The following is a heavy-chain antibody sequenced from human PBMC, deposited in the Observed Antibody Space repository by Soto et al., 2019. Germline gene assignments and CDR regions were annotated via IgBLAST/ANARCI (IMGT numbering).Heavy chain of an antibody. CDR1: GYTFTSYG. D-gene: IGHD3-22*01. CDR2: ISAYNGNT. V-gene: IGHV1-18*01. J-gene: IGHJ6*02. Sequence: ASVEVSCKXSGYTFTSYGISWVRQAPGQGLEWMGWISAYNGNTNYAQKLQGRVTMTTDTSTSTAYMELRSLRSDDTAVYYCARGAQIVVVITEPYYYYGMDVWGQGTTVTVSS. CDR3: ARGAQIVVVITEPYYYYGMDV.